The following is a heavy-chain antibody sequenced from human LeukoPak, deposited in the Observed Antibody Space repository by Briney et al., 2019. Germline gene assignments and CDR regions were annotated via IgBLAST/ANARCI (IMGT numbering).Heavy chain of an antibody. CDR2: IRYDGSDK. CDR1: GFNFSNYD. Sequence: PGGSPRLSCAASGFNFSNYDMHWVRQAPGKGLEWVAFIRYDGSDKYYADSVKGRFTISRDNSKNTLYLQMNSLRTEDTAVYYCAKGDTSWGQGTLVTVSS. CDR3: AKGDTS. J-gene: IGHJ5*02. V-gene: IGHV3-30*02. D-gene: IGHD2-21*02.